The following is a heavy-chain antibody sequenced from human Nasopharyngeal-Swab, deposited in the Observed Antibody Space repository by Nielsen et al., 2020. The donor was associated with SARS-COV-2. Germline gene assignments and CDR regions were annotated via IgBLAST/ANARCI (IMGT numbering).Heavy chain of an antibody. CDR2: ISYDGSNK. Sequence: GESLKISCAASGFTFSSYGMHWVRPAPGKGLEWVAVISYDGSNKYYADSVKGRFTISRGNSKNTLYLQMNSLRAEDTAVYYCAKDITGYSSGWFYYYYYMDVWGKGTTVTVSS. V-gene: IGHV3-30*18. D-gene: IGHD6-19*01. CDR3: AKDITGYSSGWFYYYYYMDV. CDR1: GFTFSSYG. J-gene: IGHJ6*03.